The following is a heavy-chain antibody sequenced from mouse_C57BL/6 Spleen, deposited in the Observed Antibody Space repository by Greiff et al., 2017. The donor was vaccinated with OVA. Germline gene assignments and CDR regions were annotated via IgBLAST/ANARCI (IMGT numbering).Heavy chain of an antibody. Sequence: EVQLQQSGPELVKPGASVKIPCKASGYTFTDYNMDWVKQSHGKSLEWIGDINPNNGGTIYNQKFKGKATLTVDKSSSTAYMELRSLTSEDTAVYYCAGMGKKLAVVDTDAMDYWGQGTSVTVSS. CDR3: AGMGKKLAVVDTDAMDY. V-gene: IGHV1-18*01. CDR1: GYTFTDYN. D-gene: IGHD1-1*02. CDR2: INPNNGGT. J-gene: IGHJ4*01.